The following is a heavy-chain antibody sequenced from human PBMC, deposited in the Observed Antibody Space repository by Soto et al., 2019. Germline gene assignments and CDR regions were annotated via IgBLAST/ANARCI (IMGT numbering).Heavy chain of an antibody. D-gene: IGHD3-3*01. CDR2: IIPIFGTA. CDR3: ATRPRVLRFLEWWT. V-gene: IGHV1-69*12. Sequence: QVQLVQSGAEVKKPGSSVKVSCKASGGTFSSYAISWVRQAPGQGLEWMGGIIPIFGTANYAQKFQARGTITADESTSTADMELSSLRTVDTAVYYCATRPRVLRFLEWWTWGQGTLVTVSS. CDR1: GGTFSSYA. J-gene: IGHJ5*02.